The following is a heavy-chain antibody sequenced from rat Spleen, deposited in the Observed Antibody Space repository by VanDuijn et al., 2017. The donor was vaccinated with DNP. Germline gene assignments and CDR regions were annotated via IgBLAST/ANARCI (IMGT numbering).Heavy chain of an antibody. J-gene: IGHJ2*01. CDR3: ARWGDYFDY. CDR2: ISYSGST. CDR1: GYSITRNY. V-gene: IGHV3-1*01. Sequence: EVKLVESGPGLVQPSQSLSLTCSVTGYSITRNYWGWIRKFPGNKMEYIGHISYSGSTSYNPSLKSRISITRDTSKNQFFLQLNSVTTEDTATYYCARWGDYFDYWGQGVMVTVSS.